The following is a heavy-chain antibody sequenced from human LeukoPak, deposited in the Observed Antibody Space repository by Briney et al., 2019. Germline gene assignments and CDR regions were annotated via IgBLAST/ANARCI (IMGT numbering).Heavy chain of an antibody. D-gene: IGHD3-16*02. CDR3: ASRGDLSWFGALRH. V-gene: IGHV3-7*01. CDR1: AFTFNNYW. Sequence: GSLRFSCVVSAFTFNNYWMDRVRQAPGKGLEWVAFIEQDGSETSYADSVKGRFTISRDNAKNSLYLQMNSLRVEDTAVYYCASRGDLSWFGALRHWSQGTLVTVSS. J-gene: IGHJ4*02. CDR2: IEQDGSET.